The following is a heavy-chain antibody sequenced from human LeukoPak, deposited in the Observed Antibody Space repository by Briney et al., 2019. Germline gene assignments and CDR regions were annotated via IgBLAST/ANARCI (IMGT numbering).Heavy chain of an antibody. J-gene: IGHJ6*02. CDR1: GFTFSSHA. CDR2: ISCSGCST. V-gene: IGHV3-23*01. Sequence: GGSLSLSCAASGFTFSSHAMRWVRQAPGKGREWVSYISCSGCSTYYAASVKGRFTISRDNSKNTLYLQMNSLRAEDTAVYYCASPSGIAAAAQGGDYYYGMDVWGQGTTVTVSS. D-gene: IGHD6-13*01. CDR3: ASPSGIAAAAQGGDYYYGMDV.